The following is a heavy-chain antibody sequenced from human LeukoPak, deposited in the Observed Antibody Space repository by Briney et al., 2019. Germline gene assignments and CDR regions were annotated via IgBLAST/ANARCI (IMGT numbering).Heavy chain of an antibody. CDR2: IKQDGSEK. V-gene: IGHV3-7*01. J-gene: IGHJ4*02. CDR3: ARDARSVRGVIPYFDY. Sequence: GGSLRLSCAASGFTFSSYWMTWVRQAPGKGLEWVANIKQDGSEKYYVDSVNGRFTISRDNAKNSLYLQMNSLRGEDTAVYYCARDARSVRGVIPYFDYWGQGTLVTVSS. D-gene: IGHD3-10*01. CDR1: GFTFSSYW.